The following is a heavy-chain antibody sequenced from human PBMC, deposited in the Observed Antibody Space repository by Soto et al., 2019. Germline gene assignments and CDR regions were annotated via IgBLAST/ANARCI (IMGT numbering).Heavy chain of an antibody. CDR1: GYTFTSYY. CDR3: ARAITMVRGVTGISSIDY. D-gene: IGHD3-10*01. Sequence: RASVKVSCKASGYTFTSYYMHWVRQAPGQGLEWMGIINPSGGSTSYAQKFQGRVTMTRDTSTSTVYMELSSLRSEDTAVYYCARAITMVRGVTGISSIDYWGQGTLVTVSS. V-gene: IGHV1-46*03. J-gene: IGHJ4*02. CDR2: INPSGGST.